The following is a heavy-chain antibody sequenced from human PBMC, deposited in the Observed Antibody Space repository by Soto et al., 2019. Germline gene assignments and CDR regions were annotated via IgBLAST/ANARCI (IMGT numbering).Heavy chain of an antibody. CDR3: AHSNCSSTSCMWGWDYYYGMDV. J-gene: IGHJ6*02. Sequence: QITLKESGPTLVKPTQTLTLTCTFSGFSLSTSGVGVGWIRQPPGKALEWLALIYWDDDKRYSPSLKSRLTITKDTSKNQVVLTMTNMDPVDTATYYCAHSNCSSTSCMWGWDYYYGMDVWGQGTTVTVSS. CDR2: IYWDDDK. V-gene: IGHV2-5*02. CDR1: GFSLSTSGVG. D-gene: IGHD2-2*01.